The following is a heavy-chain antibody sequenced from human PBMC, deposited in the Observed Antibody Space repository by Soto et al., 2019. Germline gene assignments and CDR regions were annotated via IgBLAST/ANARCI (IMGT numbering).Heavy chain of an antibody. CDR3: TRPRGGGYCSSTSCYYFDY. CDR1: GFTFGDYA. CDR2: IRSKAYGGTT. Sequence: GGSLRLSCTASGFTFGDYAMSWFRQAPGKGLEWVGFIRSKAYGGTTEYAASVKGRFTISRDDSKSIAYLQMNSLKTEETAVYYCTRPRGGGYCSSTSCYYFDYWGQGTLVTVSS. V-gene: IGHV3-49*03. D-gene: IGHD2-2*01. J-gene: IGHJ4*02.